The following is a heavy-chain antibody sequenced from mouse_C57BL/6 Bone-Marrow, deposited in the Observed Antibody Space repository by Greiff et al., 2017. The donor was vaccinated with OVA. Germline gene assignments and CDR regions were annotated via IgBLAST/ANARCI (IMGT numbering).Heavy chain of an antibody. J-gene: IGHJ2*01. CDR3: ARGTLDY. CDR1: GYTFTSYW. D-gene: IGHD3-3*01. V-gene: IGHV1-59*01. Sequence: QVQLQQPGAELVRPGTSVKLSCKASGYTFTSYWMHWVKQRPGQGLEWIGVIDPSDSYTNYNQKFKGKATLTVDTSSSTAYMQHSSLTSEDSAVDCCARGTLDYWGQGTTLTVSS. CDR2: IDPSDSYT.